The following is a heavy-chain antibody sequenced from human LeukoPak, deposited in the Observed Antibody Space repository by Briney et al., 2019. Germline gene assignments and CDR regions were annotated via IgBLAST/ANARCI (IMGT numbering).Heavy chain of an antibody. J-gene: IGHJ5*02. D-gene: IGHD1-1*01. CDR1: GYTSRTYG. CDR2: ISSHNGNT. V-gene: IGHV1-18*01. CDR3: ARDVLGSIGTTARFDP. Sequence: ASVKVSCKSSGYTSRTYGISWMRQAPGQGLEWMGWISSHNGNTNYAQKFHGRLTMTTDTSTSTAYMELRSLRSDDTGVYYCARDVLGSIGTTARFDPWGQGTLVTVSS.